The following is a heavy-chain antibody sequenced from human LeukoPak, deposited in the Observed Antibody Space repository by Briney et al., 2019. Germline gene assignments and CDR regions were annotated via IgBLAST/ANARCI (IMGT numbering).Heavy chain of an antibody. CDR1: GYTFTSYG. D-gene: IGHD2-2*01. J-gene: IGHJ4*02. CDR2: ISAYNGNT. V-gene: IGHV1-18*04. Sequence: ASVKVSCKASGYTFTSYGISWVRQAPGQGLEWMGWISAYNGNTNYARKLQGRVTMTTDTSTSTAYMELRSLRSDDTAVYYCARIQDDIVVVPAQGGFDYWGQGTLVTVSS. CDR3: ARIQDDIVVVPAQGGFDY.